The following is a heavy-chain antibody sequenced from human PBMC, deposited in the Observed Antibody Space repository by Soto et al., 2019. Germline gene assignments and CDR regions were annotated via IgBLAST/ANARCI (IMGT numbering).Heavy chain of an antibody. CDR2: INQDGSER. V-gene: IGHV3-7*01. J-gene: IGHJ4*02. D-gene: IGHD3-10*01. CDR1: GFTFSTCW. Sequence: GGSLRLSCAASGFTFSTCWMRWVRQAPGKGLEWVANINQDGSERYYVDSVKGRFTISRDNAKNSLYLQMNSLRAEDTAVYYCVKDNRGSYWGQGTLVTVSS. CDR3: VKDNRGSY.